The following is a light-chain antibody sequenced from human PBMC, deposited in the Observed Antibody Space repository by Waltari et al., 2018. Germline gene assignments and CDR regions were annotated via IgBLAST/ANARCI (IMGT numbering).Light chain of an antibody. CDR2: DDG. CDR1: QIGSKN. J-gene: IGLJ1*01. Sequence: SYELTQPPSVSVAPGQTARLTCDGDQIGSKNLNWYQHKPGQAPGLVVYDDGDRPSGIPERFSGSNSGNTAALTISRVDAGDEAEYYCQVWDSGSNHYVFGTVTKVTVL. V-gene: IGLV3-21*02. CDR3: QVWDSGSNHYV.